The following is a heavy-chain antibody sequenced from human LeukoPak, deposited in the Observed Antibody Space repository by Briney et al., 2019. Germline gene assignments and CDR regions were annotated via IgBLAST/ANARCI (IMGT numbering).Heavy chain of an antibody. CDR2: IYYSGST. V-gene: IGHV4-39*01. Sequence: SETLSLTCTVSGGSISSSSYYWGWIRQPPGKGLEWIGSIYYSGSTYYNPSLKSRVTISVDTSKNQFSLKQSSVTAADTAVYYCASQGRTTVVTHFDYWGQGTLVTVSS. J-gene: IGHJ4*02. D-gene: IGHD4-23*01. CDR3: ASQGRTTVVTHFDY. CDR1: GGSISSSSYY.